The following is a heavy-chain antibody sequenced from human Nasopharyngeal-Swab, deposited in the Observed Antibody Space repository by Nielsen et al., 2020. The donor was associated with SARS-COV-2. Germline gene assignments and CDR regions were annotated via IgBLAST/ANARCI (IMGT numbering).Heavy chain of an antibody. D-gene: IGHD3-22*01. CDR1: AFTFGNYY. Sequence: GESLKISCAASAFTFGNYYMTWNRQAPGKGLEWVSYISGTGDTVYYADSVKGRFTISRDNAKNSLYLQMNSLRAEDTAVYYCARGDDTTDYYEPFYYCGQGTLVTVSS. CDR2: ISGTGDTV. V-gene: IGHV3-11*04. J-gene: IGHJ4*02. CDR3: ARGDDTTDYYEPFYY.